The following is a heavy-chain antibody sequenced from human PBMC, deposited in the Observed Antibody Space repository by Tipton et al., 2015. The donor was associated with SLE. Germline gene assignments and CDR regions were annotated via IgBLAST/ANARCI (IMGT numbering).Heavy chain of an antibody. CDR1: GFTFSDFY. Sequence: SLRLFCAASGFTFSDFYMSWIRQAPGKGLEWVSCISPSGTTMYYADSVKGRFTISRDSAKNSLYLQMNSLRAEDTAVYYCARGRLELPYWGQGALVTVSS. D-gene: IGHD1-7*01. J-gene: IGHJ4*02. CDR3: ARGRLELPY. CDR2: ISPSGTTM. V-gene: IGHV3-11*01.